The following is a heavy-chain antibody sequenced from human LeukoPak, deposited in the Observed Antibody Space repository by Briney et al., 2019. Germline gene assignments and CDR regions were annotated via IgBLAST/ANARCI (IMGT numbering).Heavy chain of an antibody. V-gene: IGHV4-39*01. CDR2: IYYSGST. CDR1: GGSISSSSYY. CDR3: ARHPRYGSGSYTYYFDY. Sequence: SETLSLTCTVSGGSISSSSYYWGWIRQPPGKGLEWIGSIYYSGSTYYNPSLKSRVTISVDTSKNQFSLKLSSVTAADTAVYYCARHPRYGSGSYTYYFDYWGQGTLVTVSS. J-gene: IGHJ4*02. D-gene: IGHD3-10*01.